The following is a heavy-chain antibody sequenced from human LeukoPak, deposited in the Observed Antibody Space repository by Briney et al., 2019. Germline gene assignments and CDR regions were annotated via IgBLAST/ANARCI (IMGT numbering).Heavy chain of an antibody. V-gene: IGHV4-4*07. J-gene: IGHJ4*02. D-gene: IGHD5-18*01. CDR1: GGSISNYY. CDR3: ARQSGYSYGYVGY. Sequence: ASETLSHTCTDSGGSISNYYWSCLLQPAGKGLEWLGRIYSSGSSNYDPSLKSRVTISVDTSKNQFSLQLSSVTAADTAVYYCARQSGYSYGYVGYWGQGALVTVSA. CDR2: IYSSGSS.